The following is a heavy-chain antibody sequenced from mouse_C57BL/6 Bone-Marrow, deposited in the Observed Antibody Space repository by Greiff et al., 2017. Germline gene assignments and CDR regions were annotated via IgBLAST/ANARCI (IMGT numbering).Heavy chain of an antibody. CDR1: GYNFNGYC. D-gene: IGHD2-3*01. CDR3: TTDGYLPPDYMDY. J-gene: IGHJ2*01. CDR2: IDPENGDT. Sequence: EVQLQQSGAELVRPGASVKLSCTASGYNFNGYCMHWVKQRPGQGLEWIGWIDPENGDTDYASKFQGKATLTADTSSNAAYLQLSSLTSEDTAVYDGTTDGYLPPDYMDYWGQGTTLTVSS. V-gene: IGHV14-4*01.